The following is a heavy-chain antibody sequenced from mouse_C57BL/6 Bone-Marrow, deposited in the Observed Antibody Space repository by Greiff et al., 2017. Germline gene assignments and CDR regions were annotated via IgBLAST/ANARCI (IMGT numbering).Heavy chain of an antibody. D-gene: IGHD1-1*01. Sequence: EVKLVESGGGLVKPGGSLKLSCAASGFTFSDYGMHWVRQAPEKGLEWVAYISSGSSTIYYADTVKGRFTISRDNAKNTLFLQMTSLRSEDTAMYYCARGRYYYGPYWYFDVWGTGTTVTVSS. CDR1: GFTFSDYG. CDR3: ARGRYYYGPYWYFDV. V-gene: IGHV5-17*01. J-gene: IGHJ1*03. CDR2: ISSGSSTI.